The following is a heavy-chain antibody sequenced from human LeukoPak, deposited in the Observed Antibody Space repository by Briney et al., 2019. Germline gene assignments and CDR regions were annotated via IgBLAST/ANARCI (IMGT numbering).Heavy chain of an antibody. CDR2: ISSSSSYI. V-gene: IGHV3-21*01. Sequence: GGSLRLSCAASGFTFSDYSMNWVRQAPGKGLEWVSSISSSSSYIYYADSVKGRFTISRDNAKNSLYLQMNSLRAEDTAVYYCARVVGIGYCSSTSCWGHYFDYWGQGTLVTVSS. CDR3: ARVVGIGYCSSTSCWGHYFDY. D-gene: IGHD2-2*01. CDR1: GFTFSDYS. J-gene: IGHJ4*02.